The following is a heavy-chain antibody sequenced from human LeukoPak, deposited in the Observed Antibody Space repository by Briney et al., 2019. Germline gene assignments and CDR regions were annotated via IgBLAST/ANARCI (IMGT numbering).Heavy chain of an antibody. V-gene: IGHV3-66*01. CDR2: LYADGRT. CDR1: GFTVSSIY. D-gene: IGHD3-10*01. Sequence: GGSLRLSCAASGFTVSSIYMNWVRQVPGKGLEWLSLLYADGRTFYADSVRARFTISRDNSNNTLYLQMNSLRAEDTAVYYCARGARSGLYYFDSWGQGTLVTVSS. CDR3: ARGARSGLYYFDS. J-gene: IGHJ4*02.